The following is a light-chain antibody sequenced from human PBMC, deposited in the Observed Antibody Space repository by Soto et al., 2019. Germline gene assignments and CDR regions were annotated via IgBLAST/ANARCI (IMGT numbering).Light chain of an antibody. CDR3: QQRSNWPSIT. Sequence: EIVLTQSPATLSLSPGERATLSCRASQSFSSYLAWYQHKPGQAPRLLIYDASNRATGIPARFSGSGSGTDFTLTISSLEPEDFAVYYCQQRSNWPSITFGQGTRLEI. V-gene: IGKV3-11*01. J-gene: IGKJ5*01. CDR2: DAS. CDR1: QSFSSY.